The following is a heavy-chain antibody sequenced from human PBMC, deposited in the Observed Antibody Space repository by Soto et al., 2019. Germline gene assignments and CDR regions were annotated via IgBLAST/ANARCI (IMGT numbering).Heavy chain of an antibody. CDR3: ASPRYSRSSVHYYYGIDV. V-gene: IGHV1-69*13. J-gene: IGHJ6*02. CDR2: IIPIFGTA. D-gene: IGHD6-6*01. Sequence: SVKVSCKASGGTFSSYAISWVRQAPGQGLEWMGGIIPIFGTANYAQKFQGRVTITADESTSTAYMELSSLRSEDTAVYYCASPRYSRSSVHYYYGIDVRGQGTTVTVSS. CDR1: GGTFSSYA.